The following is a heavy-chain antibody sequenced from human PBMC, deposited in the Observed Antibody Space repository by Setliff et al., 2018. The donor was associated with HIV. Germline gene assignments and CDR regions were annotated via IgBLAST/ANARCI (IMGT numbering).Heavy chain of an antibody. D-gene: IGHD3-16*01. CDR2: ISGSGGST. CDR3: AKDYYDFVWGSSLAY. CDR1: GFTFSSYA. J-gene: IGHJ4*02. V-gene: IGHV3-23*01. Sequence: PGGSLRLSCAASGFTFSSYAMSWVRQAPGKGLEWVSAISGSGGSTYYADSVKGRFTISRDNSKNTLYLQMNSLRAEDTAVYYCAKDYYDFVWGSSLAYWGQGTLVTVSS.